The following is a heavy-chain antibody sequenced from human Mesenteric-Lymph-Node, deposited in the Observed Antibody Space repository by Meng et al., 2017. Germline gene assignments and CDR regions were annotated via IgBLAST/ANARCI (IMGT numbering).Heavy chain of an antibody. CDR1: GFTFSDYY. CDR2: IYYSGST. D-gene: IGHD5-24*01. J-gene: IGHJ4*02. Sequence: GSLRLSCAASGFTFSDYYMSWIRQPPGKGLEWIGYIYYSGSTNYNPSLKSRVTISVDTSKNQFSLKLSSVTAADTAVYYCVRGNYGYKDWWGQGTLVTVSS. CDR3: VRGNYGYKDW. V-gene: IGHV4-59*01.